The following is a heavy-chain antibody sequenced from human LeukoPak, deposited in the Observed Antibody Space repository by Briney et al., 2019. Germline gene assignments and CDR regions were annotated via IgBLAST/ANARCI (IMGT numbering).Heavy chain of an antibody. Sequence: KASETLALTCTVSGGSISSYYWSWIRQPAGKGLEWIGRIYTSGSTNYNPSLKSRVTMSVDTSKNQFSLKLSSVTAADTAVYYCARGGSGWYYYYYMDVWGKGTTVTVSS. CDR3: ARGGSGWYYYYYMDV. CDR1: GGSISSYY. D-gene: IGHD1-26*01. CDR2: IYTSGST. V-gene: IGHV4-4*07. J-gene: IGHJ6*03.